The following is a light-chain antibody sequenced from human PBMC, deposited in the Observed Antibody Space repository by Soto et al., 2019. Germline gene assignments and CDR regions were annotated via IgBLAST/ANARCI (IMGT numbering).Light chain of an antibody. Sequence: DIQMTQSPSSVSASVGDRVTITCRASQGISSRLAWYQQKPGKAPNLLIYAASSLQSGVPSRFSGSVSAADFTLTIGSLQPEDFATYYCQQSNSFPLTFGGGNKVEIK. CDR3: QQSNSFPLT. CDR1: QGISSR. CDR2: AAS. J-gene: IGKJ4*01. V-gene: IGKV1-12*01.